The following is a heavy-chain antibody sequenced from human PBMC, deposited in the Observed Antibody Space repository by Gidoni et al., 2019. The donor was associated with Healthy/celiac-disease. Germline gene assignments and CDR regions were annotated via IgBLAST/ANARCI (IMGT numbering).Heavy chain of an antibody. CDR1: GYSFTSYW. V-gene: IGHV5-51*01. J-gene: IGHJ6*02. D-gene: IGHD3-10*01. CDR2: IYPGDSDT. Sequence: EVQLVQSGAEVKKPGEALKISCKGSGYSFTSYWIGWVRQMPGKGLEWMGIIYPGDSDTRYSPSFQGQVTISADKSISTAYLQWSSLKASDTAMYYCARPTLSYGSGRGYYYYGMDVWGQGTTVTVSS. CDR3: ARPTLSYGSGRGYYYYGMDV.